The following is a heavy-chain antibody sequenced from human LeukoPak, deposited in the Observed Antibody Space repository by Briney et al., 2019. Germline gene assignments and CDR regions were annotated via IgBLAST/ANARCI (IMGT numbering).Heavy chain of an antibody. J-gene: IGHJ6*03. V-gene: IGHV3-23*01. D-gene: IGHD2-15*01. CDR3: AKSGYCSGGSCYYYYYMDV. Sequence: GGSLRLSCAASGLTFSSYAMSWVRQAPGKGLEWVSGISDSGGSTYYADSVKGRFTISRDNSKNTLYLQMNSLRAEDTAVYYCAKSGYCSGGSCYYYYYMDVWGKGTTVTVSS. CDR2: ISDSGGST. CDR1: GLTFSSYA.